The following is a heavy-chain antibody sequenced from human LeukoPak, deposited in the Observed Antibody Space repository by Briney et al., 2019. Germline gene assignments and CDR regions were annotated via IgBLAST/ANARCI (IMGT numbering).Heavy chain of an antibody. CDR2: IIPIFGKA. J-gene: IGHJ6*03. CDR3: ARAHIVVVVAATPAPMDV. V-gene: IGHV1-69*13. CDR1: GGTFSNYG. D-gene: IGHD2-15*01. Sequence: SVKVSCKASGGTFSNYGISWVRQAPGQGLECMGGIIPIFGKANYAQKFQGRVTITADESTSTAYMELSSLRSEDTAVYYCARAHIVVVVAATPAPMDVWGKGTTVTVSS.